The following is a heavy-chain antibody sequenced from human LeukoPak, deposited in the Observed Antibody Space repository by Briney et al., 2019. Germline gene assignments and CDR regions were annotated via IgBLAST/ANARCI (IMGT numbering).Heavy chain of an antibody. V-gene: IGHV3-23*01. CDR1: GFTFSSYD. Sequence: GGSLRLSCAASGFTFSSYDMSWVRQAPGKGPEWVSGISGSGGTTYYADSVKGRFTISRDNSKNTLYLQMNRLRADDTAVYYCAKDKFSVAVVADRLKWFDPWGQGTLVTVSS. CDR3: AKDKFSVAVVADRLKWFDP. CDR2: ISGSGGTT. D-gene: IGHD2-15*01. J-gene: IGHJ5*02.